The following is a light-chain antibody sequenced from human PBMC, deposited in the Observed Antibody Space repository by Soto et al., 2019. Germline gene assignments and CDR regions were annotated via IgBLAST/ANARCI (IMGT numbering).Light chain of an antibody. CDR2: DAS. J-gene: IGKJ2*01. CDR1: QSAISDF. CDR3: QQTFHSPRT. V-gene: IGKV3-20*01. Sequence: PGETASLSCLASQSAISDFLAWYQQKSGQPPRLLIYDASRRATGIPARFSGGGSGTAFTLTISRVEPEDSAVYFCQQTFHSPRTFGQGTRLEIK.